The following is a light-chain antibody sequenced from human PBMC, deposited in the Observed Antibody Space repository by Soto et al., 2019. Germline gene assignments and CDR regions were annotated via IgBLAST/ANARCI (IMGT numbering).Light chain of an antibody. CDR2: GAS. V-gene: IGKV3-20*01. J-gene: IGKJ4*01. CDR1: QSVSSSY. CDR3: QQYGSLPLT. Sequence: EMVLTQSPGTLSLSPGEIATLSCRASQSVSSSYLAWYQQKPGQAPRLLIYGASSRATGIPDRFSGSGSGTDFTLTISRLEPEDFAVYSCQQYGSLPLTFGGGTQVEIK.